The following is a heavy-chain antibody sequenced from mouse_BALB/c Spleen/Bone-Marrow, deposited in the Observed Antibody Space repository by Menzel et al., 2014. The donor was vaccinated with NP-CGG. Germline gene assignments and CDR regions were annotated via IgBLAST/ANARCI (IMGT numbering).Heavy chain of an antibody. CDR1: GYSITSGYN. CDR2: IHYSGYT. Sequence: VQLKESGPDLVKPSQSLSLTCTVTGYSITSGYNWHWIRQFPGNKLEWMGYIHYSGYTNYNPSLTSRISITRDTSKNQFFLQLNSVTTENTATYNCARGGYYGTSHFDYWGQGTTLTVSS. V-gene: IGHV3-1*02. D-gene: IGHD1-1*01. CDR3: ARGGYYGTSHFDY. J-gene: IGHJ2*01.